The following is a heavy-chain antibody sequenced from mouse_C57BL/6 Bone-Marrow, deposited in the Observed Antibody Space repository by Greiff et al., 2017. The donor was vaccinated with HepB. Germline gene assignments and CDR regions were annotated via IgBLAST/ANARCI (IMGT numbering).Heavy chain of an antibody. V-gene: IGHV14-2*01. J-gene: IGHJ4*01. CDR3: ARPYYSNYVHAMDY. D-gene: IGHD2-5*01. Sequence: VQLQQSGAELVKPGASAKLSCTASGFNIKDYYMHWVKQRTEQGLEWIGRIDPEDGETKYAPKFQGKATITADTSSNTAYLQLSSLTSEDTAVYYCARPYYSNYVHAMDYWGQGTSVTVSS. CDR2: IDPEDGET. CDR1: GFNIKDYY.